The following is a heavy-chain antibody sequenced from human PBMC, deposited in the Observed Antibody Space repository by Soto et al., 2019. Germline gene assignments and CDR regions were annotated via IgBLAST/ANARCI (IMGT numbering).Heavy chain of an antibody. Sequence: GGSLRLSCAASGFTFSSYGMHWVRQAPGKGLEWVAVIWYDGSNKYYADSVKGRFTISRDNSKNTLYLQMNSLRAEDTAVYYCARDPALYGVGVTSYYYYYMDVWGKGTTVTVSS. V-gene: IGHV3-33*01. D-gene: IGHD2-8*01. J-gene: IGHJ6*03. CDR1: GFTFSSYG. CDR3: ARDPALYGVGVTSYYYYYMDV. CDR2: IWYDGSNK.